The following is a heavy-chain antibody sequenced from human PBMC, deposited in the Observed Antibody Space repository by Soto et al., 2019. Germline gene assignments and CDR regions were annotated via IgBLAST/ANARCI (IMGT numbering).Heavy chain of an antibody. D-gene: IGHD6-6*01. Sequence: EVQLVESGGGLVQPGGSLRLSCAASGFTFSSYEMNWVRQAPGKGLEWVSYISSSGSTIYYADSVKGRFAISRDNSKNALDLQMNSLIAEDTAVYYCARDRSSSSDDFTYYYGMDVWGQGTTVTVSS. V-gene: IGHV3-48*03. CDR1: GFTFSSYE. CDR2: ISSSGSTI. J-gene: IGHJ6*02. CDR3: ARDRSSSSDDFTYYYGMDV.